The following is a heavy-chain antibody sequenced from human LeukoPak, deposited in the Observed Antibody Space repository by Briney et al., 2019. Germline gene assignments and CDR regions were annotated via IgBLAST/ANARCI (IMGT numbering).Heavy chain of an antibody. CDR1: GGSISSYY. CDR2: IYTSGST. CDR3: ARGDSGYDTADPYYYYMDV. D-gene: IGHD5-12*01. J-gene: IGHJ6*03. V-gene: IGHV4-4*07. Sequence: SETLSLTCTVSGGSISSYYWSWIRQPAGKGLEWIGRIYTSGSTNYNPSLKSRVTMSVDTSKNQFSLKLSSVTVADTAVYYRARGDSGYDTADPYYYYMDVWGKGTTVTVSS.